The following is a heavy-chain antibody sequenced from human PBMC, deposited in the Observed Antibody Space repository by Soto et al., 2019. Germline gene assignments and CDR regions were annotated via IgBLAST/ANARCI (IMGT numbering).Heavy chain of an antibody. Sequence: EVQLVESGGGLVQPGGSLRLSCAASGFTFSSYAMHWVRQAPGKGLEYVSAISSNGGSTYYANSVKGRFTISRDNSKNTLYLQMGSLRAEDMAVYYCARDRCSSTSCYFVWYFDYWGQGTLVTVPS. CDR3: ARDRCSSTSCYFVWYFDY. V-gene: IGHV3-64*01. CDR1: GFTFSSYA. J-gene: IGHJ4*02. D-gene: IGHD2-2*01. CDR2: ISSNGGST.